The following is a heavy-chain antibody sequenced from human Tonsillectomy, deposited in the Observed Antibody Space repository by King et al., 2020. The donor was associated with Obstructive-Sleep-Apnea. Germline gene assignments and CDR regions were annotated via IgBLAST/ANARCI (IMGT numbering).Heavy chain of an antibody. Sequence: QLVQSGGGVVQPGGSLRLSCAASGFTFSNCGMHWVRQAPGKGLEWVAFIRYDGSVKYYSESVKGRFTTSRDNSKNTLYLQMNSLRTEDTAVYYCAKYGSTTGAFDIWGLGTMVTVSS. CDR3: AKYGSTTGAFDI. CDR1: GFTFSNCG. V-gene: IGHV3-30*02. CDR2: IRYDGSVK. J-gene: IGHJ3*02. D-gene: IGHD1-14*01.